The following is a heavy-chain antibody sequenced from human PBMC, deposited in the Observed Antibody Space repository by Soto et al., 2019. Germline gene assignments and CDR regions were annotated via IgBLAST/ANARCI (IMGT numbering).Heavy chain of an antibody. CDR3: EKIGDPTYGNWYFDL. J-gene: IGHJ2*01. V-gene: IGHV3-23*01. D-gene: IGHD3-10*01. CDR2: VDRTGSNT. CDR1: GFTFSSYA. Sequence: EVQLLESGGDLVQPGGSLRLSCAASGFTFSSYAMSWVRQDPSKGLGWVSTVDRTGSNTYYTDSVKGRFTISRDNSKTTLFLQMHSLTAEDTAVYYCEKIGDPTYGNWYFDLWGRGTLITVSS.